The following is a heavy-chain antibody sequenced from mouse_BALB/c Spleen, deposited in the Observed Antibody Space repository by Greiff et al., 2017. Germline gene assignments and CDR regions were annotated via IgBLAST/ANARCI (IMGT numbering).Heavy chain of an antibody. V-gene: IGHV2-9*02. CDR3: ARDRATYYWDY. D-gene: IGHD3-1*01. CDR2: IWAGGST. CDR1: GFSFTSYG. Sequence: QVQLQQSGPGLVAPSQSLSITCTVSGFSFTSYGVHWVRQPPGKGLEWLGVIWAGGSTNYNSALMSRLSISKDNSKSQVFLKMNSQQTDDTAMDYCARDRATYYWDYWGQGTTLTVAS. J-gene: IGHJ2*01.